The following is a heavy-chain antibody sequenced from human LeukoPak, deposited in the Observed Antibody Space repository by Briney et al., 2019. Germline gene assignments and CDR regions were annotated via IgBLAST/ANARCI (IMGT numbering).Heavy chain of an antibody. CDR1: GGSISSSSYY. Sequence: SETLSLTCTVSGGSISSSSYYWGWIRQPPGKGLEWIGSIYYSGRTYCNLSLKSRVTISVDTTKNQFSLKLSSVTAADTAVYYCAKNGRALNDAFDIWGQGTMVTVSS. V-gene: IGHV4-39*07. J-gene: IGHJ3*02. CDR2: IYYSGRT. CDR3: AKNGRALNDAFDI.